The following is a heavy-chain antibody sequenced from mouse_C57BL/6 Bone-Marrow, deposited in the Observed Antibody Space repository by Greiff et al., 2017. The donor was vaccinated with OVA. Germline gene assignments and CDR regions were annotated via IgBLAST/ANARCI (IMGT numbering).Heavy chain of an antibody. CDR2: IYPRSGNT. Sequence: QVQLQQSGAELARPGASVKLSCKASGYTFTSYGISWVKQRTGQGLEWIGEIYPRSGNTYYNEKFKGKATLTADKSSSTAYMELRSLTSEDSAVYFCANPYGNYVGYYAMDYWGQGTSVTVSS. CDR3: ANPYGNYVGYYAMDY. J-gene: IGHJ4*01. V-gene: IGHV1-81*01. CDR1: GYTFTSYG. D-gene: IGHD2-1*01.